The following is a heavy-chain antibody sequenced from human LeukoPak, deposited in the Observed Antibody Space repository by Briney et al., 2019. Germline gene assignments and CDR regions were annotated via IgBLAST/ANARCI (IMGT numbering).Heavy chain of an antibody. Sequence: GGSLRLSCAASGFTFSSYAMSWVRQAPGKGLEWVSTLSGSGGSTYYADSVKGRFTISRDNSKNTLYLQMNSLRAEDTAVYYCAKGGFGDLDYWGQGTLVIVSS. CDR1: GFTFSSYA. CDR2: LSGSGGST. CDR3: AKGGFGDLDY. J-gene: IGHJ4*02. V-gene: IGHV3-23*01. D-gene: IGHD3-10*01.